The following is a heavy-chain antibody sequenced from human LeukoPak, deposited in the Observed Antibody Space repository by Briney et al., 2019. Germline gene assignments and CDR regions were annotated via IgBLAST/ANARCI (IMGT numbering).Heavy chain of an antibody. CDR3: VVPVAMAVEQLVGAAEGDVLDI. V-gene: IGHV1-69*04. CDR2: IIPILGIA. D-gene: IGHD2-2*01. Sequence: ASVKVSCKASGGTFSSYAISWVRQAPGQGLEWMGRIIPILGIANYAQKFQGRVTITADKSTSTAYMELSSLRSEDTAVYYCVVPVAMAVEQLVGAAEGDVLDIWGQGTMVIVSS. J-gene: IGHJ3*02. CDR1: GGTFSSYA.